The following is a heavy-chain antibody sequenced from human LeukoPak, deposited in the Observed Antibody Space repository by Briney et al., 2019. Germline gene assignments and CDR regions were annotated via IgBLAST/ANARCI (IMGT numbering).Heavy chain of an antibody. V-gene: IGHV1-69*13. Sequence: ASVKVSCKASGYTFTSYGISWVRQAPGQGLEWMGGIIPIFGTANYAQKFQGRVTITADESTSTAYMELSSLRSEDTAVYYCARGPYYYYGMDVWGQGTTVTVSS. CDR2: IIPIFGTA. CDR1: GYTFTSYG. J-gene: IGHJ6*02. CDR3: ARGPYYYYGMDV.